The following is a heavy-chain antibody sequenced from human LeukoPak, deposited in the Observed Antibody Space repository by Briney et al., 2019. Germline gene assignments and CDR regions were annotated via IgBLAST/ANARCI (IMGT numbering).Heavy chain of an antibody. Sequence: TGGSLRLSCAASGFTFSNYAMSWVRQAPGKGLEWVSAISGSGGSTYYADSVKSRFTISRDNSKTTLYLQMNSLRAEDTAVYYCALNGREVPSGAFDIWGQGTMVTVSS. CDR1: GFTFSNYA. V-gene: IGHV3-23*01. D-gene: IGHD3-16*02. CDR2: ISGSGGST. J-gene: IGHJ3*02. CDR3: ALNGREVPSGAFDI.